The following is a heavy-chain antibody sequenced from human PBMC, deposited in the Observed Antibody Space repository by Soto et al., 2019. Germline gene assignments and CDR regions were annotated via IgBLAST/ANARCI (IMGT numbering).Heavy chain of an antibody. V-gene: IGHV1-69*13. CDR2: IIPIFGTA. D-gene: IGHD1-1*01. J-gene: IGHJ6*02. Sequence: GASVKVSCKASGGTFSSYAISWVRQAPGQGLEWMGGIIPIFGTANYAQKFQGRVTITADESTSTAYMELSSLRSEDTAVYYCARAIGKGTTGTTAQSYYYYGMDVWGQGTTVTVSS. CDR3: ARAIGKGTTGTTAQSYYYYGMDV. CDR1: GGTFSSYA.